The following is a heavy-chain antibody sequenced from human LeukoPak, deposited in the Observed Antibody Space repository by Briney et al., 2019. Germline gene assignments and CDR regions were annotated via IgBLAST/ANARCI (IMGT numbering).Heavy chain of an antibody. CDR1: GGSISSSSYY. CDR2: IYYSGST. Sequence: SETLSLTCTVSGGSISSSSYYWSWIRQPPGKGLEWIGYIYYSGSTNYNPSLKSRVTISVDTSKNQFSLKLSSVTAADTAVYYCAGRPDCSGGSCYSAAAVDYWGQGTLVTVSS. D-gene: IGHD2-15*01. CDR3: AGRPDCSGGSCYSAAAVDY. V-gene: IGHV4-61*01. J-gene: IGHJ4*02.